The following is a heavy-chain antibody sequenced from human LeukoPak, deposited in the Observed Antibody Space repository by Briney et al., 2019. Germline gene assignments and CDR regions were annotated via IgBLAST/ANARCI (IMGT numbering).Heavy chain of an antibody. CDR2: IGSDGHRT. Sequence: GGSLRLSCAASGFTFSYHAMHWVRQAPGKGLEHVSLIGSDGHRTYYANSVKTRFTISRDNSKNTLYLQMNSLRPEDTAVYYCARARSIVGVSPFQHWGQGTLVTVSS. D-gene: IGHD1-26*01. V-gene: IGHV3-64*01. CDR1: GFTFSYHA. CDR3: ARARSIVGVSPFQH. J-gene: IGHJ1*01.